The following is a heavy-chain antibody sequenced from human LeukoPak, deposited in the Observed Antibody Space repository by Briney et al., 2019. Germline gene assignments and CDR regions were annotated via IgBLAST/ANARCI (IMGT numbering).Heavy chain of an antibody. V-gene: IGHV3-23*01. Sequence: GGSLRLSCAASGFTFSSYAMSWVRQAPGKGLEWVSLISGSGGSTYYADSVKGRFTISRDNSKNTLYLQMNSLRAEDTAVYYCARGDIASYYYSLEVWGTGTTVIISS. J-gene: IGHJ6*03. D-gene: IGHD5-12*01. CDR3: ARGDIASYYYSLEV. CDR2: ISGSGGST. CDR1: GFTFSSYA.